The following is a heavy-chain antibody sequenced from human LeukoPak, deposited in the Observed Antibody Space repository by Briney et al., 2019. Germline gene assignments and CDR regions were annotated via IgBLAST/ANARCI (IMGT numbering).Heavy chain of an antibody. J-gene: IGHJ6*03. CDR3: ARNYYDILTGYYTDYYYYMDV. D-gene: IGHD3-9*01. CDR2: IYYSGST. Sequence: SQTLSLTCTVSGGSISSGDYYWSWIRQPPGKGLEWIGYIYYSGSTYYNPSLKSRVTISVDTSKNQFSLKLSSVTAVDTAVYYCARNYYDILTGYYTDYYYYMDVWGKGTTVTVSS. CDR1: GGSISSGDYY. V-gene: IGHV4-30-4*01.